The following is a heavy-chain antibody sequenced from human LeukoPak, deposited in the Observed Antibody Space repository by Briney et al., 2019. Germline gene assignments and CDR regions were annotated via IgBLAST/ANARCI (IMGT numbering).Heavy chain of an antibody. CDR3: ARHGFRVDDFWSGYSPGWFDP. J-gene: IGHJ5*02. V-gene: IGHV4-39*01. CDR1: GGSISSSSYY. D-gene: IGHD3-3*01. CDR2: IYYSGST. Sequence: SETLSLTCTVSGGSISSSSYYWGWIRQPPGKGLEWIGSIYYSGSTYYNPSLKSRVTISVDTSKNQFSLKLSSVTAADTAVYYCARHGFRVDDFWSGYSPGWFDPWGQGTLVTVSS.